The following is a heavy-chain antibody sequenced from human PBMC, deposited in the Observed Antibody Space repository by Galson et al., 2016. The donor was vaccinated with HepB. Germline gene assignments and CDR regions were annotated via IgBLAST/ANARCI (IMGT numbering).Heavy chain of an antibody. J-gene: IGHJ6*02. CDR2: IKQDGSEK. CDR3: ARDLGRPYGMDV. Sequence: SLRLSCAGSGFSFSSYWMSWVRQAPGKGLEWVANIKQDGSEKFYGDSVKGRFTISRDNAKNSLYLQMNSLRGEDTAVYYCARDLGRPYGMDVWGQGTKVTVSS. D-gene: IGHD3-16*01. CDR1: GFSFSSYW. V-gene: IGHV3-7*01.